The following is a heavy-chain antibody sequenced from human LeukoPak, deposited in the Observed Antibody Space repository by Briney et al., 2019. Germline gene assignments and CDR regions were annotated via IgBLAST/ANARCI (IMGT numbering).Heavy chain of an antibody. D-gene: IGHD3-10*01. V-gene: IGHV4-34*01. J-gene: IGHJ4*02. CDR1: GGSFSGYY. CDR3: ARESPLTMVRGVIIVIDY. CDR2: IYHSGST. Sequence: ASETLSLTCAVYGGSFSGYYWSWIRQPPGKGLEWIGEIYHSGSTNYNPSLKSRVTISVDKSKNQFSLRLSSVTAADTALYYCARESPLTMVRGVIIVIDYWGQGTQVTVSS.